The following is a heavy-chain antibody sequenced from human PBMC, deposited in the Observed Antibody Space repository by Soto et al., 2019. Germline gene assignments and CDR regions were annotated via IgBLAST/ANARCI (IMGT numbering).Heavy chain of an antibody. J-gene: IGHJ4*02. V-gene: IGHV3-21*01. CDR2: ISTNSDYI. CDR3: ARATRGGYNEGFDY. Sequence: EVQLVESGGGLVKPGESLRLSCAASGFTFSGYSMNWVRQAPGKGLEWVSSISTNSDYIYYADSVKGRFTISRDNAKNSLFLQMTGLRVEDAAVYYCARATRGGYNEGFDYWGQGTLVTVSS. CDR1: GFTFSGYS. D-gene: IGHD5-12*01.